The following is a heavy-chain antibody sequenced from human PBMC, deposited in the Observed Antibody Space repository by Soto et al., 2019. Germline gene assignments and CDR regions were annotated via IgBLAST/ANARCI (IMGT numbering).Heavy chain of an antibody. CDR1: GFTFSSYA. D-gene: IGHD4-17*01. J-gene: IGHJ4*02. Sequence: PGGSLRLSCAASGFTFSSYAMHWVRQAPGKGLEWVAVISYDGSNKYYADSVKGRFTISRDNSKNTLYLQMNSLRAEDTAVYYCARSGRAGDYDYWGQGTLVTVSS. CDR2: ISYDGSNK. CDR3: ARSGRAGDYDY. V-gene: IGHV3-30-3*01.